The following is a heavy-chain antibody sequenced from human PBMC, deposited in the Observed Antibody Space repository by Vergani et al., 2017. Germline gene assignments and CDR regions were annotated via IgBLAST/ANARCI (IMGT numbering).Heavy chain of an antibody. CDR2: INHSGST. CDR1: GGSFSGYY. Sequence: QVQLQQWGAGLLKPSETLSLTCAVYGGSFSGYYWSWIRQPPGKGLEWIGEINHSGSTNYNPSLKSRVTISVDTSKNQFSLKLSSVTAPDTAVYYCARGSLMIKRVVPAARGDAFDIWGQGTMVTVSS. J-gene: IGHJ3*02. CDR3: ARGSLMIKRVVPAARGDAFDI. D-gene: IGHD2-2*01. V-gene: IGHV4-34*01.